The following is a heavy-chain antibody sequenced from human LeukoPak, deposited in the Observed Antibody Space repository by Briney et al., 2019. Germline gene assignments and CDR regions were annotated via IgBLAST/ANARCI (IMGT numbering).Heavy chain of an antibody. CDR1: GFTFSNYS. D-gene: IGHD5-24*01. V-gene: IGHV3-21*04. CDR3: AKLADGYNKVHDY. CDR2: ISSSSSYI. Sequence: PGGSLRLSCAASGFTFSNYSMNWVRQAPGKGLEWVSSISSSSSYIYYADSVKGRFTISRDNAKNSLYLQMNSLRAEDTAVYYCAKLADGYNKVHDYWGQGTLVTVSS. J-gene: IGHJ4*02.